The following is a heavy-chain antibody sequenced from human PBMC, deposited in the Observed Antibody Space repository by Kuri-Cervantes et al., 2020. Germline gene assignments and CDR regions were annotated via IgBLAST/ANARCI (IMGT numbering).Heavy chain of an antibody. CDR3: TTLTRH. Sequence: GGSLRLSCTASGFTFGDYAMSWVRQAPGKGLEWVGRLKSKTDGGTTDYAAPVKGRFTISRDDSKNTLYLQMNSLKTEDTALYYCTTLTRHWGQGTLVTVSS. J-gene: IGHJ1*01. V-gene: IGHV3-15*01. CDR2: LKSKTDGGTT. CDR1: GFTFGDYA.